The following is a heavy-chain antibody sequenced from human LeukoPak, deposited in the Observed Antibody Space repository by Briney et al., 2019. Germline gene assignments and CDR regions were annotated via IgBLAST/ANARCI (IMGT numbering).Heavy chain of an antibody. V-gene: IGHV3-7*01. Sequence: GGSLRLSCAASGFTFSSYWMTWVRQAPGKGLEWVANIKPDGSEKNYVDSVKGRFTISRDNTKNSLSLQMNSLRVEDTAIYYCASNAVAASGDHWGQGTLVTVSS. CDR1: GFTFSSYW. CDR3: ASNAVAASGDH. CDR2: IKPDGSEK. J-gene: IGHJ4*02. D-gene: IGHD2-15*01.